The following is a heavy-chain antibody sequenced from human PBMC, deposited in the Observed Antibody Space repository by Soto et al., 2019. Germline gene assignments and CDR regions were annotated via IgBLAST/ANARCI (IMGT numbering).Heavy chain of an antibody. CDR1: GGTFSCYA. V-gene: IGHV1-69*01. CDR3: ASSPNVVTASPAFDP. D-gene: IGHD2-21*02. CDR2: IIPIFGTA. J-gene: IGHJ5*02. Sequence: VQLVQSGAEVKKSGSSVKVSCKASGGTFSCYAISWVRQAPGQGLEWMGGIIPIFGTANYAQKFQGRVTITADESTSTAYMVLSSLRSEDTAVYYCASSPNVVTASPAFDPWGQGTLVTVSS.